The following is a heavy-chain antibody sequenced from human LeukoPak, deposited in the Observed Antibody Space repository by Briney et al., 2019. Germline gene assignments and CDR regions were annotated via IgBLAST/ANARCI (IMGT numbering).Heavy chain of an antibody. D-gene: IGHD3-9*01. CDR2: IRYDGSNK. CDR3: AKPRRDILPLDY. CDR1: GFTFSSYG. J-gene: IGHJ4*02. V-gene: IGHV3-30*02. Sequence: GGSLRLSCAASGFTFSSYGMHWVRQAPGKGLEWVAFIRYDGSNKYYADSVKGRFTISRDNSKNTLYLQMNSLRAEDTAVYHCAKPRRDILPLDYWGQGTLVTVSS.